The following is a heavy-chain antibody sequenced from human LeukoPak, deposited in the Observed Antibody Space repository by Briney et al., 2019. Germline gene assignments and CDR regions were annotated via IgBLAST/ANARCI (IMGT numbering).Heavy chain of an antibody. D-gene: IGHD5-12*01. CDR1: GFTFSSYS. CDR2: ISSSSSYI. Sequence: GSLRLSCAASGFTFSSYSMNWVRQAPGKGLEWVSSISSSSSYIYYADSVRGRFTISRDNAKNSLYLQMNSLRAEDTAVYYCARGGYGVWFDPWGQGTLVTVSS. J-gene: IGHJ5*02. V-gene: IGHV3-21*01. CDR3: ARGGYGVWFDP.